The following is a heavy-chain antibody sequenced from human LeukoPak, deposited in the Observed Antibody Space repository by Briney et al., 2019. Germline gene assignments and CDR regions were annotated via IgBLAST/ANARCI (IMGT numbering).Heavy chain of an antibody. D-gene: IGHD4-23*01. CDR1: GFTFSSYG. V-gene: IGHV3-30*02. J-gene: IGHJ4*02. CDR2: IRYDGSNK. CDR3: AKSYDYGGNSPSFDY. Sequence: GGSLRLSCAASGFTFSSYGMHWVRQAPGKGREWVAFIRYDGSNKYYADSVKGRFTISRDNSKNTLYLQMNSLRAEDTAVYYCAKSYDYGGNSPSFDYWGQGTLVTVSS.